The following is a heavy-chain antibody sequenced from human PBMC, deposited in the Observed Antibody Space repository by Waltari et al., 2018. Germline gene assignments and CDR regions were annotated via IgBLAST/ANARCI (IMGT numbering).Heavy chain of an antibody. CDR3: ARAAAGTAAFDI. Sequence: QVQLQESGPGLVKPSETLSLTCAVSGYSISSGYYWGWIRQPPGKGLEWIGNIYHSGSTYYNPSLKSRVTISVDTSKNQFSLKLSSVTAADTAVYYCARAAAGTAAFDIWGQGTMVTVSS. CDR2: IYHSGST. V-gene: IGHV4-38-2*01. D-gene: IGHD6-13*01. CDR1: GYSISSGYY. J-gene: IGHJ3*02.